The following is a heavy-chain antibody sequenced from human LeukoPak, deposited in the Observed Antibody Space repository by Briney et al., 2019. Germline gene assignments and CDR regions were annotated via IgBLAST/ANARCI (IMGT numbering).Heavy chain of an antibody. CDR3: ARGRWSPRNRYYDSSGYYPYYFDY. Sequence: SETLSLTCTVSGDSISSSSYYWGWIRQPPGKGLEWIVNIYYSGRTYYSPSLKSRLTISVDTSKNQFSLKLSSVTAADTAVYYCARGRWSPRNRYYDSSGYYPYYFDYWGQGTLVTVSS. J-gene: IGHJ4*02. CDR2: IYYSGRT. CDR1: GDSISSSSYY. V-gene: IGHV4-39*07. D-gene: IGHD3-22*01.